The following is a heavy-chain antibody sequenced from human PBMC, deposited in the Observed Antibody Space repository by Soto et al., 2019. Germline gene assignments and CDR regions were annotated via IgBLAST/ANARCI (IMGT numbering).Heavy chain of an antibody. CDR2: IFSGGKT. CDR1: GFTVSSNY. Sequence: PGGSLRLSXAASGFTVSSNYMSWVRQAPGKGLEWVSVIFSGGKTYHADSVKGRFTISRDNSKNTLYLQMTSLRAEDTAVYYCARDQLDYWGQGALVTVSS. J-gene: IGHJ4*02. V-gene: IGHV3-66*01. CDR3: ARDQLDY.